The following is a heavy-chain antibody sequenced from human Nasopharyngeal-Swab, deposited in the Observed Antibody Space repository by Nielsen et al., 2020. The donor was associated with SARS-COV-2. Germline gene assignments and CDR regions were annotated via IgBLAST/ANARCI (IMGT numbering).Heavy chain of an antibody. CDR3: ARAMATVGAVYYYGMDV. D-gene: IGHD4-23*01. J-gene: IGHJ6*02. V-gene: IGHV1-69*10. Sequence: SVKVSCKASGGTFSSYAISWVRQAPGQGLEWMGGIIPILGIANYAQKFQGRITITADKSTSTAYMELSSLRSEDTAVYYCARAMATVGAVYYYGMDVWGQGTTVTVSS. CDR2: IIPILGIA. CDR1: GGTFSSYA.